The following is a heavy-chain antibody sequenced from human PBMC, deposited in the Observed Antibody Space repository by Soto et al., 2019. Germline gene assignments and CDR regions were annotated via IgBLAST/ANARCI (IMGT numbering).Heavy chain of an antibody. CDR3: ARDSPSLYYYGMDV. CDR1: GGSISSSSYY. V-gene: IGHV4-39*07. CDR2: IYYSGST. J-gene: IGHJ6*02. Sequence: PSETLSLTCTVSGGSISSSSYYWGWIRQPPGKGLEWIGSIYYSGSTYYNPSLKSRVTISVDTSKNQFSLKLSSVTAADTAVYYCARDSPSLYYYGMDVWGQGTTVTVSS. D-gene: IGHD2-2*02.